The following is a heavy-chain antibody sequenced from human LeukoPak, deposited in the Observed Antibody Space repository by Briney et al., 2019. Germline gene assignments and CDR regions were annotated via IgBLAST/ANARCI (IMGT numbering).Heavy chain of an antibody. V-gene: IGHV3-74*01. CDR1: GFPFSSYW. D-gene: IGHD1-14*01. Sequence: PGGSLRLSCSASGFPFSSYWMHWVRQAPGKALVSVSRINSDGSSTTYADSVKGRFTISRDNAKNTLYLQMNSLRAEDTAVYYCVREPQAEYYFDYWGQGTLVTVSS. CDR3: VREPQAEYYFDY. J-gene: IGHJ4*02. CDR2: INSDGSST.